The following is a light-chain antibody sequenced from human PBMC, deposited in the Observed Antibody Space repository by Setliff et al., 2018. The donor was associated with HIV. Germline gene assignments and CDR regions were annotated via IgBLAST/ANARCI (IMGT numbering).Light chain of an antibody. CDR2: GVT. Sequence: QSVLTQPASVSGSPGQSITISCTGTSNDIGAYNLVSWYQQHPGKAPKLVIYGVTKRSSGVSNRFSGSTAGTTASLTISGLQAEDEADYYCSSYTSTSAYVFGTGTKVTVL. CDR3: SSYTSTSAYV. CDR1: SNDIGAYNL. J-gene: IGLJ1*01. V-gene: IGLV2-14*02.